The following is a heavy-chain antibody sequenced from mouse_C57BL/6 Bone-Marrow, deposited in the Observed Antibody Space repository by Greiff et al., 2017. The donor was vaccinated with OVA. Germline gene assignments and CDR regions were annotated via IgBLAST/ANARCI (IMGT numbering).Heavy chain of an antibody. CDR1: GYTFTSYW. J-gene: IGHJ2*01. CDR3: ARSVWDLYYFDY. CDR2: IHPNSGST. V-gene: IGHV1-64*01. Sequence: QVQLKQPGAELVKPGASVKLSCKASGYTFTSYWMHWVKPRPGQGLEWIGMIHPNSGSTNYNEKFKSKATLTVDKSSSTAYMQLSSLTSEDSAVYYCARSVWDLYYFDYWGQGTTLTVSS. D-gene: IGHD4-1*01.